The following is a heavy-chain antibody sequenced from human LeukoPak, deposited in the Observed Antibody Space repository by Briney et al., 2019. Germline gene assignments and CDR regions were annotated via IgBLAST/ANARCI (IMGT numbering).Heavy chain of an antibody. Sequence: GGSLRLSCAASGFTFSSYSMNWVRQAPGKGLEWVSSISSSSSYIYYADSVKGRFTISRDNAKNSLYLQMNSLRAEDTAVYYCASGVYGSGSYYNGYYYYGMDVWGKGTTVTVSS. D-gene: IGHD3-10*01. J-gene: IGHJ6*04. CDR3: ASGVYGSGSYYNGYYYYGMDV. CDR2: ISSSSSYI. V-gene: IGHV3-21*01. CDR1: GFTFSSYS.